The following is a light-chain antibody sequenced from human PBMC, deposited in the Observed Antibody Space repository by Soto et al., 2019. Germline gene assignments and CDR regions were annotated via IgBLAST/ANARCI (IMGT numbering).Light chain of an antibody. CDR3: QSYDSSNQV. J-gene: IGLJ1*01. Sequence: QSVSESPGKTVTISCTRSSGSIASNYVQWYQQRPGSAPTTVIYEDNQRPSGVPDRFSGSIDSSSNSASLTISGLKTEDEADYYCQSYDSSNQVFGTGTKLTVL. CDR1: SGSIASNY. CDR2: EDN. V-gene: IGLV6-57*03.